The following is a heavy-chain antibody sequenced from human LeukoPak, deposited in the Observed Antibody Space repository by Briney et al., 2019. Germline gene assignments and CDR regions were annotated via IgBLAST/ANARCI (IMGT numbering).Heavy chain of an antibody. D-gene: IGHD6-19*01. J-gene: IGHJ4*02. CDR1: GFTFSSYG. Sequence: GGSLRLSCAASGFTFSSYGMPWVRQAPGKGLEWVALISYDGKTTFYADSVKGRFTVSRDNSKNTLYLQMNSLRTEDTALYFCAKGQQWPSFEDFWGQGTLVTVSS. V-gene: IGHV3-30*18. CDR3: AKGQQWPSFEDF. CDR2: ISYDGKTT.